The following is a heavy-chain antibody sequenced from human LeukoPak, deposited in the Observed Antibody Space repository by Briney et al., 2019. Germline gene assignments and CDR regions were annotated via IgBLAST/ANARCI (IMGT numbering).Heavy chain of an antibody. D-gene: IGHD6-19*01. Sequence: GESLKISCKGSGYSFTSSWVGWVRQMPGKGLEWMGIIYPGDSDTRYSPSFQGQVTISADRSISTAYLQWSSLEASDSAMYYCARLSIPGSDWYGYYFDYWGQGTLVTVSS. CDR3: ARLSIPGSDWYGYYFDY. V-gene: IGHV5-51*01. CDR1: GYSFTSSW. CDR2: IYPGDSDT. J-gene: IGHJ4*02.